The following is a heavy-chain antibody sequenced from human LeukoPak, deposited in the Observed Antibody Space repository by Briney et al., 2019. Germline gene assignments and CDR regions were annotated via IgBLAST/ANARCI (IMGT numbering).Heavy chain of an antibody. J-gene: IGHJ4*02. V-gene: IGHV1-2*02. D-gene: IGHD2-15*01. Sequence: ASVTVSCTASGSTFTHYYMHWVRQAPGQGLEWMGWINPNSGGTNYAQKFQGRVTMTRDTSISTAYMELSRLRSDDTAVYYCARDCSGGSCYWGQGSLVTVSS. CDR2: INPNSGGT. CDR1: GSTFTHYY. CDR3: ARDCSGGSCY.